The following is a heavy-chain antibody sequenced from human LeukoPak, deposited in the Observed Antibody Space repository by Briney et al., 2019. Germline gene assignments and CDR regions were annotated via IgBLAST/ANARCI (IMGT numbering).Heavy chain of an antibody. CDR3: AKGHYDNRQHWYFDL. CDR2: ISSSGRTI. CDR1: GFTFSSYE. J-gene: IGHJ2*01. D-gene: IGHD3-22*01. V-gene: IGHV3-48*03. Sequence: QAGGSLRLSCAASGFTFSSYEMNWVRQAPGKGLEWVSYISSSGRTIYSADSVKGRFTISRDNAKNSLYLQMNSLRAEDTAVYYCAKGHYDNRQHWYFDLWGRGTLVTVSS.